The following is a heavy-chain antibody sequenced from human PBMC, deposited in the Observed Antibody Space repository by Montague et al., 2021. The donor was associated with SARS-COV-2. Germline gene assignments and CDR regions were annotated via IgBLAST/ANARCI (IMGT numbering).Heavy chain of an antibody. D-gene: IGHD2/OR15-2a*01. V-gene: IGHV4-4*02. J-gene: IGHJ4*02. CDR1: GESMTRSW. CDR2: IFHDGTS. Sequence: SETLSLTCAVSGESMTRSWWTWVRQPPGQRLQWIREIFHDGTSRSNYNPALKSRVTISIDTSKNRFFLRLSTVTAADTALYFCTRARSKAIDYWGQGALVTVSS. CDR3: TRARSKAIDY.